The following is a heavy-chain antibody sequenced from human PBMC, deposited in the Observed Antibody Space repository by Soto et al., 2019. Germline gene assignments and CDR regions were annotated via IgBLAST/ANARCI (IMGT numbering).Heavy chain of an antibody. Sequence: QVQLQESGPGLVKPSQTLSLTCTVSGGSISSGTYYWSWIRQHPGKGLECIGYIYYSGSTYYNPSLKSRVTISVDTAKNQCALKLRSVIAADTAVYYCARVPGDWNYSYFDYWGQGTLVTVSS. CDR2: IYYSGST. CDR3: ARVPGDWNYSYFDY. J-gene: IGHJ4*02. CDR1: GGSISSGTYY. V-gene: IGHV4-31*03. D-gene: IGHD1-7*01.